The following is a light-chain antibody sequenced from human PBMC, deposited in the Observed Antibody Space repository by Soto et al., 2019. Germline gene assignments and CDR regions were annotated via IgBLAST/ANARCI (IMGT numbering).Light chain of an antibody. Sequence: DIVMTQSPDSLAVSLGERATINCKSSQSVFYRSNNKNFLAWFRQKLGQPPELLIYWASTRVPGVPGRFSGSGFGTDFTLTISSLQAEDVAVYYCQQYYTIPISFGQGTRLEIK. CDR3: QQYYTIPIS. V-gene: IGKV4-1*01. CDR2: WAS. CDR1: QSVFYRSNNKNF. J-gene: IGKJ5*01.